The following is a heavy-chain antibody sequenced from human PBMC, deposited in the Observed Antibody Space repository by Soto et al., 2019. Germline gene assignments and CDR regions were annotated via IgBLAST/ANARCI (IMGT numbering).Heavy chain of an antibody. CDR2: ISGSGGST. V-gene: IGHV3-23*01. Sequence: PVGSLRLSCAASGFTFSSYAMSWVRQAPGKGLEWVSAISGSGGSTYYADSVKGRFTISRDNSKNTLYLQMNSLRAEDTAVYYCAKRIRDGYKNFQFDYWGQGTLVTVSS. CDR3: AKRIRDGYKNFQFDY. CDR1: GFTFSSYA. J-gene: IGHJ4*02. D-gene: IGHD5-12*01.